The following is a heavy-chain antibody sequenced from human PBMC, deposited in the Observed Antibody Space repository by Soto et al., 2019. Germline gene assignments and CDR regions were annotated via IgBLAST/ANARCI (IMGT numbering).Heavy chain of an antibody. CDR3: AREPYDISGNRIDS. D-gene: IGHD3-22*01. Sequence: AWETLSLTCTVYGYSFTNYYWTWIRQRLPPGKGLEWIGEINTRTGTNYSPSLESRGSISVDTSKNQFSLNLSSVTAADTAVYFCAREPYDISGNRIDSWGQGIPVTVSS. V-gene: IGHV4-34*01. CDR1: GYSFTNYY. CDR2: INTRTGT. J-gene: IGHJ5*01.